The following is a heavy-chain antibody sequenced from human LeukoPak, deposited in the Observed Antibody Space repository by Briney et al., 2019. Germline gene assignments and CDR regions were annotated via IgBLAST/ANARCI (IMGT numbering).Heavy chain of an antibody. CDR3: AKDRNFGFLDS. Sequence: GRSLRLSCALCGFTFSSYGMHWVRQAPGTGLEWVAVISYEGSIQYYVDSLKGRFTISRDNSKNTLYLQMNSLRADETAVYYRAKDRNFGFLDSWGQGTLVTVSS. V-gene: IGHV3-30*18. CDR2: ISYEGSIQ. J-gene: IGHJ4*02. D-gene: IGHD3-16*01. CDR1: GFTFSSYG.